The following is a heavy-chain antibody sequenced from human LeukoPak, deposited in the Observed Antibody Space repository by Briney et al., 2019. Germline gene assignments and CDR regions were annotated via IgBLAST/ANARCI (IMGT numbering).Heavy chain of an antibody. V-gene: IGHV1-24*01. CDR3: ARPAIKTSGSYYYFDY. CDR1: GYTLTELS. D-gene: IGHD1-26*01. CDR2: FDPEDGET. J-gene: IGHJ4*02. Sequence: ASVKVSCTVSGYTLTELSMHWVRQAPGKGLEWMGGFDPEDGETIYAQKLQGRVTMTEDTSTDTAYMELSSLRSDDTAVYYCARPAIKTSGSYYYFDYWGQGTLVTVSS.